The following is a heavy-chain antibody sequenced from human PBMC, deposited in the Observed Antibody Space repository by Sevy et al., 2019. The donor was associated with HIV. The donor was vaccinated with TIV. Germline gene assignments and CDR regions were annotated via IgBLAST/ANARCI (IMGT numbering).Heavy chain of an antibody. D-gene: IGHD2-8*01. V-gene: IGHV3-23*01. J-gene: IGHJ4*02. CDR1: GFTFSKYS. Sequence: GGSLRLSCEASGFTFSKYSMSWVRQAPGKGLEWVSTFSFGCGRINYADSVKGRFTISGDDSKNTLYLQMNSLRAEDTAVYYCAREGCTKPLDYWGQGTLVTVSS. CDR2: FSFGCGRI. CDR3: AREGCTKPLDY.